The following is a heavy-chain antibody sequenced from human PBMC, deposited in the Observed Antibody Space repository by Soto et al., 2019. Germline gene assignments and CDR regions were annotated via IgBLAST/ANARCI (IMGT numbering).Heavy chain of an antibody. CDR2: VIPNFETT. J-gene: IGHJ6*02. V-gene: IGHV1-69*01. D-gene: IGHD5-18*01. Sequence: QVQLVQSGAEVKKPGSSVKVSCNTSGGTFNSFAISWVRQAPGQGLEWMGGVIPNFETTYYAQKFQGRPTIAADESTATAYMELSSLRSEDTAVYYCARDQGLYVHTGMVIDYYGMDVWGQGTTVTVSS. CDR3: ARDQGLYVHTGMVIDYYGMDV. CDR1: GGTFNSFA.